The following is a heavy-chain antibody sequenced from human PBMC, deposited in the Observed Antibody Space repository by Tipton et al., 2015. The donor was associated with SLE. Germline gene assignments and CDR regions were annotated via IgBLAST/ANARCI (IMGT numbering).Heavy chain of an antibody. CDR3: ATLAVGSDKNYYYYYMDV. D-gene: IGHD2-21*01. J-gene: IGHJ6*03. Sequence: TLSLTCAVYGGSFSGYYWSWIRQPPGKGMEWIGEINHSGSTYYKPSLKNRVTISVDMSKNQFSLKLSSVTAADTAIYYCATLAVGSDKNYYYYYMDVWGKGPSVTVSS. V-gene: IGHV4-34*09. CDR2: INHSGST. CDR1: GGSFSGYY.